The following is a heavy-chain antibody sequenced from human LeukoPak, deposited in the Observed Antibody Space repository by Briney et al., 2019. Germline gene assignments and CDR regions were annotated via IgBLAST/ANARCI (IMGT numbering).Heavy chain of an antibody. CDR3: ATVLSPLWFGEEGDQAAVWFDP. Sequence: ASVKVSCKVSGYTLTELSMHWVRQAPGKGLEWMGGFDPEDGETIYAQKFQGRVTMTEDTSTDTAYMELSSLRSEDTAVYYCATVLSPLWFGEEGDQAAVWFDPWGQGTLVTVSS. V-gene: IGHV1-24*01. D-gene: IGHD3-10*01. CDR2: FDPEDGET. CDR1: GYTLTELS. J-gene: IGHJ5*02.